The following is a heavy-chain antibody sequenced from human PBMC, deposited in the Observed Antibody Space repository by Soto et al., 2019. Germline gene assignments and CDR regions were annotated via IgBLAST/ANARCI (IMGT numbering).Heavy chain of an antibody. CDR2: LNPRGGTT. CDR1: GDTFISYY. D-gene: IGHD5-12*01. CDR3: ARKKGVEGEWLQIGRSWFDP. Sequence: QVQLVQSGTEVKKPGASVTVSCKASGDTFISYYIHWVRQAPGQGLEWMGILNPRGGTTSYGQKFRGRVTMTRDTSTSTVYMELGTLRSDDTAVYYCARKKGVEGEWLQIGRSWFDPWGQGSLVTVSS. V-gene: IGHV1-46*01. J-gene: IGHJ5*02.